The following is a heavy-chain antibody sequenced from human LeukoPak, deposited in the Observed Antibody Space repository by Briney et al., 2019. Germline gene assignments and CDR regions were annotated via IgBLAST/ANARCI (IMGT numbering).Heavy chain of an antibody. V-gene: IGHV3-30*18. D-gene: IGHD3-9*01. CDR2: ISKDGSIK. CDR1: GVTFSNYC. J-gene: IGHJ4*02. CDR3: EKDYHLTGYYGPFHH. Sequence: PGGSLILSCAAAGVTFSNYCIHWVRHAPGKGLEWVAVISKDGSIKYYADSLKGRFTIFRDNSYDTPYLQVNSMRAEDTAVYYCEKDYHLTGYYGPFHHWGQGTLVTVSS.